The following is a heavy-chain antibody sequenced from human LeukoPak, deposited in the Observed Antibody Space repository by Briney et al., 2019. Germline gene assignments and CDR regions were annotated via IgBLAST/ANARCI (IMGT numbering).Heavy chain of an antibody. CDR1: GFTFSSYG. J-gene: IGHJ4*02. CDR3: ASQGWELPYFDY. D-gene: IGHD2-15*01. CDR2: IRYDGSNK. Sequence: GGSLRLSCAASGFTFSSYGMHWVRQAPGKGLEWVAFIRYDGSNKYYADSVKGRFTISRDNSKNTLYLQINSLRAEDTAVYYCASQGWELPYFDYWGQGTLVTVSS. V-gene: IGHV3-30*02.